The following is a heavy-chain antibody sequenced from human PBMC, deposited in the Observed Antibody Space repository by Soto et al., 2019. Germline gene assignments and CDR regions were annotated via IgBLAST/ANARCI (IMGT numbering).Heavy chain of an antibody. J-gene: IGHJ4*02. V-gene: IGHV1-18*01. Sequence: QVQLVQSGADVKKPGASVKVSCKTSGYTFTSYGTSWVRQVPGQGLEWMGWISAYSGNINYAQKFQDGVTMTTDTSTSTAYMELRSLRSDDTAVYYCARDCSGATCSFNYWGQGTLVTVSS. CDR3: ARDCSGATCSFNY. CDR1: GYTFTSYG. CDR2: ISAYSGNI. D-gene: IGHD2-15*01.